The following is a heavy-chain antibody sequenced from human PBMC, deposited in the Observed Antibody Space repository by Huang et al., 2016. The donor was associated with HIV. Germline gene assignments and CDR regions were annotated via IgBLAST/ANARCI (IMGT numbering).Heavy chain of an antibody. V-gene: IGHV4-61*09. CDR2: IYSSGST. Sequence: ESGPGLVKPSQTLSLTCTVSGGSITGGSYYWSWIRQPAGKGLEWIGHIYSSGSTSQNPSLNSRVSISFDTSKNQVSLRLGSVTAADTAAYYCARVRSGTSYYKYMDVWGKGTTVTVSS. D-gene: IGHD1-26*01. J-gene: IGHJ6*03. CDR1: GGSITGGSYY. CDR3: ARVRSGTSYYKYMDV.